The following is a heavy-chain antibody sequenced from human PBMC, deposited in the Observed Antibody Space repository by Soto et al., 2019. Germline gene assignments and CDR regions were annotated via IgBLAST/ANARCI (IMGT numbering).Heavy chain of an antibody. V-gene: IGHV1-18*01. CDR3: ARDSTYYDFWSGTKYYFDY. J-gene: IGHJ4*02. D-gene: IGHD3-3*01. CDR2: ISAYNGNT. Sequence: QVQLVQSGAEVKKPGASVKVSCKASGYTFTSYGISWVRQAPGQGLEWMGWISAYNGNTNYAQKLQGRVTMTTDTSTSTADMELRSLRSDDTAVYYCARDSTYYDFWSGTKYYFDYWGQGTLVTVSS. CDR1: GYTFTSYG.